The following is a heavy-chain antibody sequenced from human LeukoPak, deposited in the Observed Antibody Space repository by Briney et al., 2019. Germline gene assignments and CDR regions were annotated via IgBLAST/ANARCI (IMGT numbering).Heavy chain of an antibody. D-gene: IGHD1-26*01. V-gene: IGHV3-64*01. CDR1: GFTFSRYA. Sequence: GGSLRLSCAASGFTFSRYAMNWVRQAPGKGLEYVSAITSNGGSTYYANSVKGRFIISRDNSKNTLYLQLSSLRADDMAMYYCATASGSQYAEYFQHWGEGTLVTVSS. CDR3: ATASGSQYAEYFQH. J-gene: IGHJ1*01. CDR2: ITSNGGST.